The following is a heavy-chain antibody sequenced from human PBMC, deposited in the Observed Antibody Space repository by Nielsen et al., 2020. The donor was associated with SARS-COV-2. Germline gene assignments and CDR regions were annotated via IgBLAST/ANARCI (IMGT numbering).Heavy chain of an antibody. Sequence: SCTASGFSLGEYVMAWVRQTPGKGLEWVGFIRSKGYGETTEYAASVKGRFTISRDDPNNIAYLQMNSLITDDTAVYYCGSSLLWYSYWGQGTLVTVSS. J-gene: IGHJ4*02. CDR1: GFSLGEYV. CDR3: GSSLLWYSY. CDR2: IRSKGYGETT. D-gene: IGHD3-10*01. V-gene: IGHV3-49*04.